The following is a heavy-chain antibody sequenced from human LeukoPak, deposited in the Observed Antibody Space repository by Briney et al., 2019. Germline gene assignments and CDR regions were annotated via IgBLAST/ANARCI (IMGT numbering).Heavy chain of an antibody. J-gene: IGHJ3*02. CDR2: ISGSGDRS. Sequence: GGSLRLSCAASGFTFSSYAMSWVRQAPGKGLEGASAISGSGDRSYYADSVKGRFTISRDNSKNTLYLQMKSPRAEDTAVYYCAKVTGSGSYLADAFDIWGHGTVVTVSS. CDR3: AKVTGSGSYLADAFDI. D-gene: IGHD3-10*01. V-gene: IGHV3-23*01. CDR1: GFTFSSYA.